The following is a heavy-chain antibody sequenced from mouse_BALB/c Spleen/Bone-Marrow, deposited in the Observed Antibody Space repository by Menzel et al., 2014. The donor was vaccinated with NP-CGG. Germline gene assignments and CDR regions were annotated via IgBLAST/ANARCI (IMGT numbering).Heavy chain of an antibody. Sequence: EVQLQQSGTELVKPGASVRLSCTASGFNIKDTYMHWVKQRPEQGLEWIGRIDPANGNTKYDPKFQDKATITADTSSNTAYLQLSSLTSDDTAAYYCADYIYGWYFDVWGAGTTVTVSS. J-gene: IGHJ1*01. CDR1: GFNIKDTY. CDR2: IDPANGNT. V-gene: IGHV14-3*02. D-gene: IGHD1-3*01. CDR3: ADYIYGWYFDV.